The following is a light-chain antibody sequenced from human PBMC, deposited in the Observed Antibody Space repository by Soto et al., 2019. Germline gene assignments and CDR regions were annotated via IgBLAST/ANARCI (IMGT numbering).Light chain of an antibody. CDR3: CSYAGTNTYV. CDR1: SSDLGTFNL. V-gene: IGLV2-23*02. J-gene: IGLJ1*01. Sequence: SVLTQPPSVSVAPAPSRTISCTGSSSDLGTFNLVSWYQQHPGKAPKLRIYEVNGRPSGVSNRFSGSKSGTTASLTISGLQTDDEADYFCCSYAGTNTYVFGGGTKVT. CDR2: EVN.